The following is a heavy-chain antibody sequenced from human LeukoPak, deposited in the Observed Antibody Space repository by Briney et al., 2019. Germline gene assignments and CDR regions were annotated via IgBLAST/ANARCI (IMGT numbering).Heavy chain of an antibody. CDR2: IYNTGNT. V-gene: IGHV4-59*08. CDR1: GGSISSYY. J-gene: IGHJ4*02. CDR3: ARYVGGTYYWIDY. D-gene: IGHD1-26*01. Sequence: SETLSLTCTISGGSISSYYWSWIRQPPGKGLEWIGYIYNTGNTNYNPSLKSRVTISVDTSKNQFSLKLTSVTAADAAVYYCARYVGGTYYWIDYWGQGTLVTVSS.